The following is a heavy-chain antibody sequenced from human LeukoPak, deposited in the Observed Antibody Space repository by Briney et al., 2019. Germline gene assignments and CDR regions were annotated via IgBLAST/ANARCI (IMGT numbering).Heavy chain of an antibody. J-gene: IGHJ4*02. D-gene: IGHD6-13*01. CDR2: MSGDATST. CDR1: GFTFSSFA. CDR3: AKRTSGSSWYSSDY. Sequence: GGSLRLSCAASGFTFSSFAMNWVRQAPGKGLEWVSTMSGDATSTYYADSVKGRFTISRDNSKNTLYLQMNSLRAGDTAVYYCAKRTSGSSWYSSDYWGQGTLVTVSS. V-gene: IGHV3-23*01.